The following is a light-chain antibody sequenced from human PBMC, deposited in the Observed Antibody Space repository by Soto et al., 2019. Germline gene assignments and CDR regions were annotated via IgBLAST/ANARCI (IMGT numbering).Light chain of an antibody. CDR3: SAYTVSRTYV. Sequence: QSVLTQPASVSGSPGQSITISCTGTSSDVGAYNFVSWHQQHPGKAPKLMIYNVYDRPSGISYRFSGSKSGNTASLTFSGLQGEDEADYYCSAYTVSRTYVFGTGTKVTVL. CDR1: SSDVGAYNF. CDR2: NVY. V-gene: IGLV2-14*03. J-gene: IGLJ1*01.